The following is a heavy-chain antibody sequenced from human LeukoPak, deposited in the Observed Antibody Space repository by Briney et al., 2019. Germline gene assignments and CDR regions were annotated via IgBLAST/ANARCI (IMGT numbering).Heavy chain of an antibody. J-gene: IGHJ3*02. V-gene: IGHV3-33*01. CDR3: ARDRGSGYAFDI. CDR2: IWYDGSNK. D-gene: IGHD3-22*01. CDR1: GFIFSNYG. Sequence: GRSLGLSCAASGFIFSNYGMHWVRQAPGKGLEWVALIWYDGSNKYYADSVKGRFTISRDSSKNTLYLQMNSLRAEDTAVYYCARDRGSGYAFDIWGQGTMVTVSS.